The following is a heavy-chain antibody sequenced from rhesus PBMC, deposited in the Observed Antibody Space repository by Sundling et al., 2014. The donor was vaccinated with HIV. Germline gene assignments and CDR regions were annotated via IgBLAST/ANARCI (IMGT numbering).Heavy chain of an antibody. CDR2: IYWDDDK. CDR3: VRVRGLLES. J-gene: IGHJ6*01. Sequence: QVTLKESGPALVKPTQTLTLTCTLSGFSLSTSGMGVGWIRQPPGKALEWLASIYWDDDKYYSRSLKSRLTISKDTSKNQVVLTMANMDPVDTATYYCVRVRGLLESWGQGVVVTVSS. V-gene: IGHV2S1*01. CDR1: GFSLSTSGMG.